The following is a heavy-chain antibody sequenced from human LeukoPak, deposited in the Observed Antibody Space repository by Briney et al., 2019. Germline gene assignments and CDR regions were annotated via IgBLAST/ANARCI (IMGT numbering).Heavy chain of an antibody. CDR2: INSDGSDT. D-gene: IGHD1-7*01. CDR3: ASRYNWNYLLDY. CDR1: GFTFRSYW. Sequence: PGGSLRLSCAASGFTFRSYWMHWVRQAPGKGLVWVSRINSDGSDTSYADSVKGRFTISRDNAKNTLYLQMYSLRAEDTAVYYCASRYNWNYLLDYWGQGTLVTASS. J-gene: IGHJ4*02. V-gene: IGHV3-74*01.